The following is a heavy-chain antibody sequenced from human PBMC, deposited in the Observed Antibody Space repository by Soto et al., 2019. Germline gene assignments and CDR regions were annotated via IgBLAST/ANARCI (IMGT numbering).Heavy chain of an antibody. CDR3: ARLREGNDFWSGYYLLDY. J-gene: IGHJ4*02. CDR1: GFTFSSYS. Sequence: PGGSLRLSCAASGFTFSSYSMNWVRQAPGKGLEWVSSISSSSSYIYYADSVKGRFTISRDNAKNSLYLQMNSLRAEDTAVYYCARLREGNDFWSGYYLLDYWGQGTLVTVSS. CDR2: ISSSSSYI. V-gene: IGHV3-21*01. D-gene: IGHD3-3*01.